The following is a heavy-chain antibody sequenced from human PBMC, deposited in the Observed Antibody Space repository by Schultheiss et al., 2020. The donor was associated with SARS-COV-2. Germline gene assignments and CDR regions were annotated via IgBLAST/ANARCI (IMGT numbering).Heavy chain of an antibody. J-gene: IGHJ6*03. Sequence: GGSLRLSCAASGFTFVNYGMSWVRQTPGKGLAWVSGISGDGGSTYYADSVKGRFTISRDQSTNTVYLQMNSLRAEDTAVYYCARDGRTTGSYYMDVWGKGTTVTVSS. CDR3: ARDGRTTGSYYMDV. D-gene: IGHD4-11*01. CDR1: GFTFVNYG. CDR2: ISGDGGST. V-gene: IGHV3-23*01.